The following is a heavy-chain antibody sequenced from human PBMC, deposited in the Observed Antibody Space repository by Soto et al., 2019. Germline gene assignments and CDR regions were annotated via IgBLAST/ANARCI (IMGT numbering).Heavy chain of an antibody. Sequence: EVQVLVSGGGLAQPGRSLRLSCAVSGLIFRSYAMTWVRQSPGKGLECVSSISRSGNSTYSADSVRGRFTISRDNSKNTLYLPMNSLRAEDTAVYYCAKDAKILDWLPTSYFFDFWGQGTLVTVSS. D-gene: IGHD3-9*01. J-gene: IGHJ4*02. CDR2: ISRSGNST. V-gene: IGHV3-23*01. CDR3: AKDAKILDWLPTSYFFDF. CDR1: GLIFRSYA.